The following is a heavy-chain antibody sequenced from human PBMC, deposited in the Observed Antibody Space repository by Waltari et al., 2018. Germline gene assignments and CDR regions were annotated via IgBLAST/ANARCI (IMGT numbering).Heavy chain of an antibody. CDR2: ISGSGGST. CDR3: AKDPSKYGDYEGYFDY. V-gene: IGHV3-23*04. J-gene: IGHJ4*02. CDR1: GFPFSSYA. Sequence: EVQLVESGGGLVQPGGSLRLSCAASGFPFSSYAMRWVRQAPGKGLEWVSAISGSGGSTYYADSVKGRFTISRDNSKNTLYLQMNSLRAEDTAVYYCAKDPSKYGDYEGYFDYWGQGTLVTVSS. D-gene: IGHD4-17*01.